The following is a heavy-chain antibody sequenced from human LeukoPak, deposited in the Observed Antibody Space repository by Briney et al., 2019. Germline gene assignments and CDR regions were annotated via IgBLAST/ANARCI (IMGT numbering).Heavy chain of an antibody. CDR2: IYYSGST. V-gene: IGHV4-59*01. J-gene: IGHJ4*02. D-gene: IGHD3-10*01. CDR3: AVGAGIPYYFDY. CDR1: GGSISSYY. Sequence: SETLSLTCTVSGGSISSYYWSWIRQPPGKGLEWIGYIYYSGSTNYNPSLKSRVTISVDTSKNQFSLKLSSVTAADTAVYYCAVGAGIPYYFDYWGQGTLVTVSS.